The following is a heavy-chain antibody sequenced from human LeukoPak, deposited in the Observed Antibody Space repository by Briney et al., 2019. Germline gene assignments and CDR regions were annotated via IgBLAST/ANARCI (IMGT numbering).Heavy chain of an antibody. D-gene: IGHD2-15*01. CDR3: ARGCSGGSCYFLVSVY. V-gene: IGHV3-21*01. Sequence: GGSLRLSCAASGFTFSSYSMNWVRQAPGKGLEWVSSISSSSSYIYYADSVKGRFTISRDNAKNSLYLQMNSLRAEDTAVYYCARGCSGGSCYFLVSVYWGQGTLVTVSS. J-gene: IGHJ4*02. CDR2: ISSSSSYI. CDR1: GFTFSSYS.